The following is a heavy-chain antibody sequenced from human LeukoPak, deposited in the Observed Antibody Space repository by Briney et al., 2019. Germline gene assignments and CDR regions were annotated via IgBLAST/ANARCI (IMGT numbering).Heavy chain of an antibody. V-gene: IGHV3-74*01. CDR3: AREYYYDDTGYPDY. CDR1: GFTFSSYY. J-gene: IGHJ4*02. D-gene: IGHD3-22*01. Sequence: GGSLRLSCAASGFTFSSYYLHWVRQAPGKGLVWVSRINADGSLTNYADSVKGRFTIFRDNAKNTLYLQMNSLRVEDTAVYYCAREYYYDDTGYPDYWGQGTLVTVSS. CDR2: INADGSLT.